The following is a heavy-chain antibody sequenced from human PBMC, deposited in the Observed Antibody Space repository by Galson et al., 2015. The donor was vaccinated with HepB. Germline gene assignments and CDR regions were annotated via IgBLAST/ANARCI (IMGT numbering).Heavy chain of an antibody. V-gene: IGHV1-2*02. CDR1: GYIFTGLY. CDR2: ITPNRGAT. D-gene: IGHD3-22*01. J-gene: IGHJ4*02. CDR3: AKEGSGYSYGSFDY. Sequence: SVTVSCTASGYIFTGLYLHWVRQAPGQGLEWMGWITPNRGATHYAQNVQGRVTMTRDTSINTAYMELSRLRSDDTAVYYCAKEGSGYSYGSFDYWGLGTLVTVSS.